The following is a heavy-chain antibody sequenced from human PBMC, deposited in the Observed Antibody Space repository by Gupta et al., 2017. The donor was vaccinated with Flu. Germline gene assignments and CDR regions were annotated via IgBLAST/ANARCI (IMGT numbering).Heavy chain of an antibody. J-gene: IGHJ5*02. D-gene: IGHD2-2*01. CDR3: ARVVVPSAIDWFDP. Sequence: SSYSMNWVRQAPGKGLEWVSYISSSSSTIYYADSVKGRFTISRENAKNSLYVQMNSLRAEDTAVYYCARVVVPSAIDWFDPWGQGTLVTVSS. CDR2: ISSSSSTI. CDR1: SSYS. V-gene: IGHV3-48*01.